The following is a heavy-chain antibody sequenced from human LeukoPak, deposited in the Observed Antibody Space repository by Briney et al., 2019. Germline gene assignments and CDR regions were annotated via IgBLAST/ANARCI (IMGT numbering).Heavy chain of an antibody. CDR1: GGTFSSYA. J-gene: IGHJ3*02. CDR2: IIPIFGTA. D-gene: IGHD3-22*01. CDR3: ARVETVDSSGYNRDDAFDI. V-gene: IGHV1-69*05. Sequence: ASVKVSCKASGGTFSSYAISWVRQAPGQGLEWMGRIIPIFGTANYAQKFQGRVTITTDESTSTAYMELSSLRSEDTAVYYCARVETVDSSGYNRDDAFDIWGQGTMVTVSS.